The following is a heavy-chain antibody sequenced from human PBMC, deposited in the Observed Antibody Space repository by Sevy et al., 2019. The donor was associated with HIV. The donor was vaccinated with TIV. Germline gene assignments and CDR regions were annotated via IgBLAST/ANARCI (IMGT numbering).Heavy chain of an antibody. Sequence: GGSLRLSCAASGFTFSSYGMPWVRQAPGKGLEWVAIVSYDGDIKYYADSVKGRFTISRDSSKNTLCLQMSSLRDEDRAVDDGVKDMVGGRGGTGYSGAVSPFDFWGQGTLVTVSS. V-gene: IGHV3-30*18. J-gene: IGHJ4*02. CDR2: VSYDGDIK. CDR3: VKDMVGGRGGTGYSGAVSPFDF. CDR1: GFTFSSYG. D-gene: IGHD2-15*01.